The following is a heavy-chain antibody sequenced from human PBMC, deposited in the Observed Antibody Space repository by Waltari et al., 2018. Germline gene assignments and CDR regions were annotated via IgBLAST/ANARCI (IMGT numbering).Heavy chain of an antibody. D-gene: IGHD6-13*01. CDR2: TSPYDGTT. V-gene: IGHV1-18*01. Sequence: QIQLVQSGAELKEPGASVKVSCKASGHTPTRYGFGWVRQAPGQGPGWVGWTSPYDGTTPNPRKVQGRVTMTTDTSTDTAYMELRNLRSDDTAVYYCGLQPNSWVYTWFDPWGQGTLVTVSS. CDR1: GHTPTRYG. CDR3: GLQPNSWVYTWFDP. J-gene: IGHJ5*02.